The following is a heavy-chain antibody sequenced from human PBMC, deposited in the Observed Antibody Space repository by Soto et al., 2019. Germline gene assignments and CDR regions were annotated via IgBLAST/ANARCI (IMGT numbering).Heavy chain of an antibody. Sequence: EVQLVESGGGLVKPGGSLRLSCAASGFTFSSYSMNWVRQAPGKGLEWVSSISSSSSYIYYADSVKGRFTISRDNAKNSLYLQMNSLRAEDTAVYYCARDGGYCSGGSCYHYYYYGMDVWGQGITVTVSS. CDR1: GFTFSSYS. J-gene: IGHJ6*02. D-gene: IGHD2-15*01. CDR2: ISSSSSYI. V-gene: IGHV3-21*01. CDR3: ARDGGYCSGGSCYHYYYYGMDV.